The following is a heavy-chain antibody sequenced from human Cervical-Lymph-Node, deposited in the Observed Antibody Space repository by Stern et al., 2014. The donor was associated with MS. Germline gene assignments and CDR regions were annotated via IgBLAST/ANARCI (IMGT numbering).Heavy chain of an antibody. V-gene: IGHV3-33*01. Sequence: VQLVESGGGVVQPGRSLGLSCAASGFTFSSYGMHWVRQAPGKGLEWGAVIWYEGSNKYYADSVKGRFTISRDNSKNTLYLQMNSLRAEDTAVYYCARVAYDFWSGYAFDYWGQGTLVTVSS. CDR1: GFTFSSYG. J-gene: IGHJ4*02. CDR2: IWYEGSNK. D-gene: IGHD3-3*01. CDR3: ARVAYDFWSGYAFDY.